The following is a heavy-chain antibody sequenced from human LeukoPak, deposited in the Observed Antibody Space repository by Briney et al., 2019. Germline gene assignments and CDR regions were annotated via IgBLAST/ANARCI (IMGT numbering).Heavy chain of an antibody. D-gene: IGHD4-11*01. CDR2: ISSSSGYI. CDR3: ATSVTTRERFDY. CDR1: GFTFTSYS. Sequence: GGSLRLSCAASGFTFTSYSMNWVRQTPGKGLGWVSSISSSSGYIYYADSVKGRFTISRDNAKSSLYLQMNSLRAEDTAVYYCATSVTTRERFDYWGQGTLVTVSS. J-gene: IGHJ4*02. V-gene: IGHV3-21*06.